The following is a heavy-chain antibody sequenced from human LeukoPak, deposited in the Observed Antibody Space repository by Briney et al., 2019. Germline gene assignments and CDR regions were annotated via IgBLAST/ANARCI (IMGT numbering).Heavy chain of an antibody. CDR1: GFTFSSYS. Sequence: GGSLRLSCAASGFTFSSYSMNWVRQAPGKGLEWVSYISSSSSTIYYADSVKGRFTISRDNSKNTLYLQMNSLRAEDTAVYYCAKDRLWFGELFYYYGMDVWGQGTTVTVSS. D-gene: IGHD3-10*01. J-gene: IGHJ6*02. CDR2: ISSSSSTI. V-gene: IGHV3-48*01. CDR3: AKDRLWFGELFYYYGMDV.